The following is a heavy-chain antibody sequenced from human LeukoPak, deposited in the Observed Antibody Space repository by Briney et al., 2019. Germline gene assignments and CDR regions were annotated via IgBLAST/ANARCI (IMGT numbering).Heavy chain of an antibody. CDR3: ARADYYGSGNYYTSDY. J-gene: IGHJ4*02. V-gene: IGHV3-48*01. Sequence: PGGSLRLSCAAPGFTFRSYSMNWGRQAPGKGLEWVSYIRSSSSTMYYADSVKGRFTISRDNAKNSLYLQMNSLRAEDTAMYYCARADYYGSGNYYTSDYWGQGTLVTVSS. CDR1: GFTFRSYS. CDR2: IRSSSSTM. D-gene: IGHD3-10*01.